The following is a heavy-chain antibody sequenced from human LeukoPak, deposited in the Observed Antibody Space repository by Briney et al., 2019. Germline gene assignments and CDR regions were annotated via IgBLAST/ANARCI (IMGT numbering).Heavy chain of an antibody. Sequence: SETLSLTCSVSGGSIRNYYWTWIRQPPGKGLEWLGYIHYSGTTNYNPSLKSRVTISVDTSKNQFSLNLSSVTAADTAVYYCARYSLWFGELSFKAFDIWGQGTMVTVSS. J-gene: IGHJ3*02. CDR2: IHYSGTT. CDR3: ARYSLWFGELSFKAFDI. CDR1: GGSIRNYY. V-gene: IGHV4-59*01. D-gene: IGHD3-10*01.